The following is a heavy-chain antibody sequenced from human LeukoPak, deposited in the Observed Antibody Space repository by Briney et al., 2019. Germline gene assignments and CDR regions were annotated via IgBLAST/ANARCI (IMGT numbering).Heavy chain of an antibody. J-gene: IGHJ4*02. D-gene: IGHD6-19*01. CDR3: ARVSGWYSAYFDY. Sequence: PGGSLRLSCAASGFTFSSYSMNWVRQAPGKGLEWVSYISSSSSTIYYADSVKGRFTISRDNAKNSLHLQMNSLRAEDTAVYYCARVSGWYSAYFDYWGQGTLVTVSS. V-gene: IGHV3-48*01. CDR1: GFTFSSYS. CDR2: ISSSSSTI.